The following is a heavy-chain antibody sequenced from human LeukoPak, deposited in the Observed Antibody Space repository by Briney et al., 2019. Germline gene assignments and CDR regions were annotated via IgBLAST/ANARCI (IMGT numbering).Heavy chain of an antibody. CDR3: ARGHEFDS. CDR1: GYSVSSNSAA. CDR2: TYYRSKWYN. J-gene: IGHJ5*01. V-gene: IGHV6-1*01. Sequence: SQTLSLTCAISGYSVSSNSAAWNWIRQSPSRGLEWLGRTYYRSKWYNEYAVSVKSRLIINPDTSKNQFSLQLKSVTPEDTAVYYCARGHEFDSWGQGILVTVSA.